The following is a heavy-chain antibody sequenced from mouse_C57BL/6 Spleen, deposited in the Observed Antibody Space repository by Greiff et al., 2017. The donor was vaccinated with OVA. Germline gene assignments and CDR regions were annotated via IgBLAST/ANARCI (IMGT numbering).Heavy chain of an antibody. CDR2: IDPSDSYT. CDR1: GYTFTSYW. V-gene: IGHV1-50*01. Sequence: VQLQQPGAELVKPGASVKLSCKASGYTFTSYWMQWVKQRPGQGLEWIGEIDPSDSYTNYNQKFKGKATLTVDTSSSTAYMQLSSLTSEDSAVYYCARRVVYDWYFDVWGTGTTVTVSS. CDR3: ARRVVYDWYFDV. D-gene: IGHD1-1*01. J-gene: IGHJ1*03.